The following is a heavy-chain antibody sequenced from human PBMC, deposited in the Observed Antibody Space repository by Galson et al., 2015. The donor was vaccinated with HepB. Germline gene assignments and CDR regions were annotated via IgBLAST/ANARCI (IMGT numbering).Heavy chain of an antibody. CDR1: GFTFSSYG. V-gene: IGHV3-30*03. Sequence: SLRLSCAASGFTFSSYGMHWVRQAPGKGLEWVAVISYDGSNKYYADSVKGRFTISRDNSKNTLYLQMNSLRAEDTAVYYCARGQYSSPIFSYYYMDVWGKGTTVTVSS. J-gene: IGHJ6*03. CDR3: ARGQYSSPIFSYYYMDV. CDR2: ISYDGSNK. D-gene: IGHD6-6*01.